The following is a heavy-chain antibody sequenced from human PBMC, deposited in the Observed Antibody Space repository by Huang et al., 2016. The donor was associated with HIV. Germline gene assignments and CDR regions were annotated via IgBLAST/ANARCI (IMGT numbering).Heavy chain of an antibody. CDR3: ARGDYYDSSGYHPGYFDY. V-gene: IGHV3-33*04. Sequence: VQLIESGGGVVQPGKSLRLSCATSGFILSNYGMHWVRQAPGEGLKWVAFIRNDGMKKNYADSVRGRFTVGRDNGNNTLFLQMRSLGVDDTAVYYCARGDYYDSSGYHPGYFDYWGQGILVTVSS. D-gene: IGHD3-22*01. J-gene: IGHJ4*02. CDR2: IRNDGMKK. CDR1: GFILSNYG.